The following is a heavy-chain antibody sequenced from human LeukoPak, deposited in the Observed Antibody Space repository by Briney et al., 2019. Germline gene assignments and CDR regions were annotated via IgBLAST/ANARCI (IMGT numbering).Heavy chain of an antibody. CDR2: MYYSGSA. V-gene: IGHV4-59*08. CDR3: ARSTFSSNWNL. CDR1: GGSITDYY. J-gene: IGHJ4*02. D-gene: IGHD6-13*01. Sequence: PSETLSLTCTVSGGSITDYYWSWIRHSSGKGLEWIGYMYYSGSAYYSPSLKTRVTIPVDTSKNQFSLKLTSVTAADTAVYYCARSTFSSNWNLWGQGTLVTVSS.